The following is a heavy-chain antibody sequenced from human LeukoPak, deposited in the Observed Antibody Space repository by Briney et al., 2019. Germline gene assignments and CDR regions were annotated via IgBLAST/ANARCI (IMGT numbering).Heavy chain of an antibody. CDR3: ARHVDYYGSGSSGFDY. D-gene: IGHD3-10*01. J-gene: IGHJ4*02. Sequence: SETLSLTCTVSGGSISSYYWSWIRQPAGKGLEWIGRIHISGSTNYNPSLKSRVTISVDTSKNQFSLKLSSVTAADTAVYYCARHVDYYGSGSSGFDYWGQGTLVTVSS. CDR2: IHISGST. CDR1: GGSISSYY. V-gene: IGHV4-4*07.